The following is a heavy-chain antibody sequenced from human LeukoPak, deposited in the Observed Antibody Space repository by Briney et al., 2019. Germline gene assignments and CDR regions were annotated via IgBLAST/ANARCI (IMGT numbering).Heavy chain of an antibody. CDR2: IYYSGST. CDR3: ARDAGGSGWYHY. Sequence: SETLSLTCTVSGGSLSSYYWSWIRQPPGKGLEWIGYIYYSGSTNYNPSLKSRVTISVDTSKNQFSLKLSSVTAADTAVYYCARDAGGSGWYHYWGQGTLVTVSS. J-gene: IGHJ4*02. CDR1: GGSLSSYY. V-gene: IGHV4-59*01. D-gene: IGHD6-19*01.